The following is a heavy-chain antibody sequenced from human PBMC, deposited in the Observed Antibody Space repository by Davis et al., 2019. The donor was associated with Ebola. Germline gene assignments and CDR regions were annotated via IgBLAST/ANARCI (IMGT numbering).Heavy chain of an antibody. D-gene: IGHD2-21*02. CDR2: IIPIFGTA. CDR3: ARDYRGGDHVGLPNHYYYYGMDV. Sequence: AASVKVSCKASGGTFSSYAISWVRQAPGQGLEWMGGIIPIFGTANYAQKFQGRVTMTRDTSTSTVYMELSSLRSDDTAVYYCARDYRGGDHVGLPNHYYYYGMDVWGQGTTVTVSS. J-gene: IGHJ6*02. CDR1: GGTFSSYA. V-gene: IGHV1-69*05.